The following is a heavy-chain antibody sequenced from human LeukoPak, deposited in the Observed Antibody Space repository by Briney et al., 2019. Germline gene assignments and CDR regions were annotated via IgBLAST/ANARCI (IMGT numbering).Heavy chain of an antibody. CDR2: ISSSSSYI. Sequence: GGSLRLSCAASGFTFSSYSMNWVRQAPGKGLEWVSSISSSSSYIYYADSVKGRFTISRDNAKNSLYLQMNSLRAEDTAVYYCARPKYYDILTGFDAFDIWGQGTMVTVSS. V-gene: IGHV3-21*01. CDR3: ARPKYYDILTGFDAFDI. D-gene: IGHD3-9*01. J-gene: IGHJ3*02. CDR1: GFTFSSYS.